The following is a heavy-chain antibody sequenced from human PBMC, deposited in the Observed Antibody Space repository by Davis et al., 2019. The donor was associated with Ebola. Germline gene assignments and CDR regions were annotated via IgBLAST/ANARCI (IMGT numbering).Heavy chain of an antibody. V-gene: IGHV2-26*01. CDR2: IFSNDEK. D-gene: IGHD3-10*01. J-gene: IGHJ4*02. CDR3: ARTYYYGSGSYYTVDY. CDR1: GFSLSNARMG. Sequence: SGPTLVKPTETLTLTCTVSGFSLSNARMGVSWIRQPPGKALEWLAHIFSNDEKSYSTSLKSRLTISKDTSKSQVVLTMTNMDPVDTATYYCARTYYYGSGSYYTVDYWGQGTLVTVSS.